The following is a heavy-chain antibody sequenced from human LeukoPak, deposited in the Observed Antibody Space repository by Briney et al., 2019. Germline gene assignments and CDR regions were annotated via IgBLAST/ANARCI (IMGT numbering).Heavy chain of an antibody. J-gene: IGHJ4*02. CDR3: ARGRLLYYFDY. Sequence: SESLSLTCTVSGGSISSYYWSWIRQPPGKGLEWIGYIYYSGSTNYNPSLKSRVTISVDTSKNQFSLKLSSVTAADTAVYYCARGRLLYYFDYWGQGTLVTVSS. CDR1: GGSISSYY. CDR2: IYYSGST. V-gene: IGHV4-59*01.